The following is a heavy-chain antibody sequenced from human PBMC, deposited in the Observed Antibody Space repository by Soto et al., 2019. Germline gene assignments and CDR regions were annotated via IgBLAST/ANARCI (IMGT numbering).Heavy chain of an antibody. Sequence: SETLSLTSAVYGGSFSGYYWSWIRQPPGKGLEWIGEINHSGSTNYNPSLKSRVTISVDTSKNQFSLKLSSVTAADTAVYYCARVAEGHFDYWGQGTLVTVSS. CDR1: GGSFSGYY. CDR3: ARVAEGHFDY. V-gene: IGHV4-34*01. J-gene: IGHJ4*02. CDR2: INHSGST.